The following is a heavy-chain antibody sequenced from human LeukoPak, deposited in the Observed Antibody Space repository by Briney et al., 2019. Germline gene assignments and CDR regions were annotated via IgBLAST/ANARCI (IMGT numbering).Heavy chain of an antibody. V-gene: IGHV1-2*06. CDR1: GYTFTGYY. CDR2: INPNSGGT. D-gene: IGHD1-26*01. J-gene: IGHJ6*02. Sequence: ASVKVSCKASGYTFTGYYMHWVRQAPGQGLEWVGRINPNSGGTNYAQKFQGRVTMTRDTSISTAYMELSRLRSDDTAVYYCARSSGGSYYYYYYGMDVWGQGTTVTVSS. CDR3: ARSSGGSYYYYYYGMDV.